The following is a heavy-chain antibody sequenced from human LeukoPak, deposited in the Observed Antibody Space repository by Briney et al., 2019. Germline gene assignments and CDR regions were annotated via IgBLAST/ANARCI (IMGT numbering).Heavy chain of an antibody. CDR2: IRYDGSNK. CDR1: GFTFSSYG. CDR3: AKGRVPAATNFDY. Sequence: GGSLRLSCAASGFTFSSYGMHWVRQAPGKGLERVAFIRYDGSNKYYADSVKGRFTISRDNSKNTLYLQMNSLRAEDTAVYYCAKGRVPAATNFDYWGQGTLVTVSS. D-gene: IGHD2-2*01. V-gene: IGHV3-30*02. J-gene: IGHJ4*02.